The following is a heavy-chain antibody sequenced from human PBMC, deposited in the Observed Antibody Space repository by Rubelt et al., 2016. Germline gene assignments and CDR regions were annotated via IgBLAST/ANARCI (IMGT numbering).Heavy chain of an antibody. V-gene: IGHV1-69*06. CDR1: GGTFSSYA. Sequence: QVQLVQSGAEVKKPGSSVKVSCKASGGTFSSYAISWVRQAPGQGLEWMGGIIPIFGTANYAQKFQGRVTITRDTSASTAYMELSSLRSEETAVYYCARAQRIRLLMVYAPTFDYWGQGTLVTVSS. CDR3: ARAQRIRLLMVYAPTFDY. D-gene: IGHD2-8*01. J-gene: IGHJ4*02. CDR2: IIPIFGTA.